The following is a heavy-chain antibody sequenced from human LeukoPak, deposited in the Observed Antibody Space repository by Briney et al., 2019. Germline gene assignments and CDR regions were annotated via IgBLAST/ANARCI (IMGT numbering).Heavy chain of an antibody. D-gene: IGHD6-19*01. J-gene: IGHJ4*02. CDR2: IHYDEITT. Sequence: GGSLRLSCAGSGFTFSSYLMHWVRQAPGKGLVWLSHIHYDEITTSYADSVKGRFTISRDNAKNTLYLQMHSLRAEDTAVYYCARGSFTGWYFDYWGPGTLVTASS. CDR3: ARGSFTGWYFDY. V-gene: IGHV3-74*01. CDR1: GFTFSSYL.